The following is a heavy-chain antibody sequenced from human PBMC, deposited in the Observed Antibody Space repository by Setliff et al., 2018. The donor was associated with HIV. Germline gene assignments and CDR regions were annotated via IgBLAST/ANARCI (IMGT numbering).Heavy chain of an antibody. Sequence: GASLTISCAASGFTFSSYWMSWVRQAPGKGLEWVANIKQDGSEKYYVDSVKGRFTISRDNAKNSLYLQINSLRAEDTAVYYCARETRPGLTRSGFDYWGQGTLVTVSS. J-gene: IGHJ4*02. D-gene: IGHD1-1*01. CDR3: ARETRPGLTRSGFDY. CDR2: IKQDGSEK. V-gene: IGHV3-7*05. CDR1: GFTFSSYW.